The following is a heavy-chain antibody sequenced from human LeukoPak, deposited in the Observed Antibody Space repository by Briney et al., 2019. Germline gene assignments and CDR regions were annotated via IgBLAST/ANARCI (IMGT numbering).Heavy chain of an antibody. CDR2: IYHSGST. V-gene: IGHV4-38-2*02. J-gene: IGHJ6*03. CDR1: GYSISSGYY. CDR3: ARGASEVVVVAATLESSYMDV. Sequence: SETLSLTCTVSGYSISSGYYWGWIRQPPGKGLEWIGSIYHSGSTYYNPSLKSRVTISVDTSKNQFSLKLSSVTAADTAVYYCARGASEVVVVAATLESSYMDVWGKGTTVTVSS. D-gene: IGHD2-15*01.